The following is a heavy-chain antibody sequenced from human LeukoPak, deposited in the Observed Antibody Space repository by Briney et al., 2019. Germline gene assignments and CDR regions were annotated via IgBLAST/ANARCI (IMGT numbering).Heavy chain of an antibody. CDR1: GFTFSSYA. D-gene: IGHD3-10*01. CDR2: ISYDGSNK. J-gene: IGHJ2*01. V-gene: IGHV3-30-3*01. Sequence: GGSLRLSCAASGFTFSSYAMHWVRQAPGKGLEWVAVISYDGSNKYYADSVKGRFTISRDNSKNTLYLQMNSLRAEDTAVYYCARDRGNLDHNWYFDLWGRGTLVTVSS. CDR3: ARDRGNLDHNWYFDL.